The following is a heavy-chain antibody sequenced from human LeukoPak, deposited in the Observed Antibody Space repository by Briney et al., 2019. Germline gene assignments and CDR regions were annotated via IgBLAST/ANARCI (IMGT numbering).Heavy chain of an antibody. V-gene: IGHV4-59*01. CDR1: GGSISSYY. D-gene: IGHD2-15*01. J-gene: IGHJ6*02. Sequence: SETLSLTCTVSGGSISSYYWSWIRQPPGKGLEWIGYIYYSGSSNYNPSLKSRVTISVDTSKNQFSLKLSSVTAADTAVYYCAREGGSDYYYGMDVWGQGTTVTVPS. CDR2: IYYSGSS. CDR3: AREGGSDYYYGMDV.